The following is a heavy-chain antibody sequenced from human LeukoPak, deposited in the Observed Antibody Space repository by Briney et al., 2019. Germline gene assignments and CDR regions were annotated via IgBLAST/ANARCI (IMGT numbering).Heavy chain of an antibody. CDR2: INHSGST. CDR1: GGSFSGYY. V-gene: IGHV4-34*01. CDR3: ARGPLRRRYFDY. Sequence: SETLSLTCAVYGGSFSGYYWSWIRQPPGKGLEWIGEINHSGSTNYNPSLKSRVTISVDTSKNQFSLKLSSVTAADTAVYYCARGPLRRRYFDYWGQGTLVTVSS. D-gene: IGHD4-17*01. J-gene: IGHJ4*02.